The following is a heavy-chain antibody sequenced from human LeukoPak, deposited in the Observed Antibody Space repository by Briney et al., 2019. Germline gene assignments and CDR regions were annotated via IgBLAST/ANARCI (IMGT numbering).Heavy chain of an antibody. J-gene: IGHJ4*02. CDR2: VNPKTGGT. V-gene: IGHV1-2*02. CDR3: AREWASYVAHY. Sequence: GASVKVSCKASGYTFTGYYMHWVRQAPGQGLEWMGWVNPKTGGTLYAQKFQGRVTMTRDTSISTAYMDLNSLRSDDTAVYYCAREWASYVAHYWGQGSLVTVSS. D-gene: IGHD1-26*01. CDR1: GYTFTGYY.